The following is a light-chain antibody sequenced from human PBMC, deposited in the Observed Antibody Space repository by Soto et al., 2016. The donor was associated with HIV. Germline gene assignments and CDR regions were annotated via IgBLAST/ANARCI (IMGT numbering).Light chain of an antibody. CDR2: EAS. V-gene: IGKV1-5*03. CDR3: QQCNSLMYT. CDR1: QSVSTW. J-gene: IGKJ2*01. Sequence: DIQMTQSPSTLSASVGDKVTITCRASQSVSTWLAWYQQKPGKAPKLLIYEASTLQSAVPSRFSGSGSGTEFTLSISSLQPEDFVTYYCQQCNSLMYTFGLGDQSWRSN.